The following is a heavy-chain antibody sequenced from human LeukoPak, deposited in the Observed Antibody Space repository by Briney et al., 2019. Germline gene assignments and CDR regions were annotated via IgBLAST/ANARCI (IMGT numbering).Heavy chain of an antibody. J-gene: IGHJ6*03. D-gene: IGHD4-17*01. CDR2: ISSSSSTI. CDR3: ARAPTLRDYGDYFYYTDV. Sequence: GGSLRLFCAASGFTFSSYSMSWVRQASGKGLEWVSYISSSSSTIYYADSVKGRFTISRDNAKNSLYLQMNSLRAEDTAVYYCARAPTLRDYGDYFYYTDVWGKGTTVTVSS. V-gene: IGHV3-48*01. CDR1: GFTFSSYS.